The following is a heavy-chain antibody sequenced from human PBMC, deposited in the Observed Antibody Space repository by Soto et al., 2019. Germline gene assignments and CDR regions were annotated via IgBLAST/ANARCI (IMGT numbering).Heavy chain of an antibody. CDR2: IYYSGST. J-gene: IGHJ6*03. D-gene: IGHD1-7*01. CDR1: GGSISSYY. V-gene: IGHV4-59*08. Sequence: SETLSLTCTVSGGSISSYYWSWIRQPPGKGLEWIGYIYYSGSTNYNPSLKSRVTISVDTSKNQFSLKLSSVTAADTAVYYCAATELELYYYCYYMDVWGKGTTVTVSS. CDR3: AATELELYYYCYYMDV.